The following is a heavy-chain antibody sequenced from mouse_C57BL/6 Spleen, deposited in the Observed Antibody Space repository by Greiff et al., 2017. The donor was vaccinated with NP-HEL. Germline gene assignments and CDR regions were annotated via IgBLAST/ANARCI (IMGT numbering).Heavy chain of an antibody. CDR1: GFNIKDYY. Sequence: DVKLQESGAELVKPGASVKLTCTASGFNIKDYYMHWVKQRTEQGLEWIGRIDPEDGETKYAPKFQGKATITADTSSNTAYLQLSSLTSEDTAVYYCALYDGYFLFAYWGQGTLVTVSA. J-gene: IGHJ3*01. CDR3: ALYDGYFLFAY. CDR2: IDPEDGET. V-gene: IGHV14-2*01. D-gene: IGHD2-3*01.